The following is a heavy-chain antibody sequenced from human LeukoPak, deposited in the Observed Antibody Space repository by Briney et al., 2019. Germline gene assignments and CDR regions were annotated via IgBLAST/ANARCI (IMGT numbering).Heavy chain of an antibody. D-gene: IGHD6-19*01. Sequence: GGSLRLSCAASGFTFSSYDMHRVRQAPGRGLEWVAFIRYDGDNKYYADSVKGRFTISRDNSKNTLYLQMNSLRAEDTAVFYCAKAYTIAVAGGYYYMDVWGKGTTVTVSS. CDR1: GFTFSSYD. CDR2: IRYDGDNK. CDR3: AKAYTIAVAGGYYYMDV. J-gene: IGHJ6*03. V-gene: IGHV3-30*02.